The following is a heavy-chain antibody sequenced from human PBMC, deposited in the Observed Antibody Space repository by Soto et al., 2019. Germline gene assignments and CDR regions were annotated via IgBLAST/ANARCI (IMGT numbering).Heavy chain of an antibody. Sequence: PGGSLRLSCAASGFTFSSYAMTWVRQAPGKGLEWVSSIRGSRGTTYYADSAKGRFTISRDNSKNTLYLQMNSLRAEDTAVYYCARDLVEGGRTYYYYGMDVWGQGTTVTVSS. J-gene: IGHJ6*02. CDR3: ARDLVEGGRTYYYYGMDV. CDR1: GFTFSSYA. CDR2: IRGSRGTT. V-gene: IGHV3-23*01. D-gene: IGHD2-15*01.